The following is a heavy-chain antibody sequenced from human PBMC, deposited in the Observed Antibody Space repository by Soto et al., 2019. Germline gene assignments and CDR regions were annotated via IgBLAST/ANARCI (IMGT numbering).Heavy chain of an antibody. J-gene: IGHJ6*02. Sequence: QVQVVQSGAEVKKPGSSVKVSCKASGGSFSNYGISWVRQAPGEGLEWMGGIIPVFGTPHYAPKFQDRITITADESTSTVYMEVSSLTSEVTAVYYCARGDATKIVVTTYYGLDVWGQGTTVTVSS. D-gene: IGHD3-22*01. CDR1: GGSFSNYG. CDR2: IIPVFGTP. CDR3: ARGDATKIVVTTYYGLDV. V-gene: IGHV1-69*12.